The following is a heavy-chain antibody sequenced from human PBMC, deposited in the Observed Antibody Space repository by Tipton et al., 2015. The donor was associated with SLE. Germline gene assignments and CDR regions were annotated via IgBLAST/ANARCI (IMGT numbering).Heavy chain of an antibody. CDR1: GFTFSSYG. CDR3: AKAGGDYYYMDV. J-gene: IGHJ6*03. V-gene: IGHV3-30*18. D-gene: IGHD1-26*01. Sequence: RSLRLSCAASGFTFSSYGMHWVRQAPGKGLEWVALISYDGGKTYYTDSVKGRFTISRDNSKNTLYLQMNSLRGEDTAVYYCAKAGGDYYYMDVWGKGTTVTVSS. CDR2: ISYDGGKT.